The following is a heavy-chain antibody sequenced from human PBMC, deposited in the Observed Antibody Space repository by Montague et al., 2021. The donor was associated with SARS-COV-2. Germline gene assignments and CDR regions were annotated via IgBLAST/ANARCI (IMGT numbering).Heavy chain of an antibody. CDR1: GGSFIYYY. Sequence: SETLSLTCTVSGGSFIYYYWSWIRQPAGKGLSLIGRIYASGNTNYNPTCRSRVTVSVDTSKNQFSPKLSSVTAADTAVYYCARDRPRSYYYDSGTYTWGGYGMDVWGQGTTVTVSS. CDR2: IYASGNT. CDR3: ARDRPRSYYYDSGTYTWGGYGMDV. V-gene: IGHV4-4*07. J-gene: IGHJ6*02. D-gene: IGHD3-10*01.